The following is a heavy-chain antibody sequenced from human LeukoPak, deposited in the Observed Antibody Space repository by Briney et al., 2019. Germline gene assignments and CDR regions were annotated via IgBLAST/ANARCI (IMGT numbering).Heavy chain of an antibody. CDR1: GYTFTSYG. Sequence: ASVKVSCKASGYTFTSYGISWVRQAPGQGLEWMGWISGYNGNTNYAQKVQGRVTMTTDASTSTAYTELRSLRSDDTAVYYCARIPMVRGDPVYYFDSWGQGTLVTVSS. CDR2: ISGYNGNT. CDR3: ARIPMVRGDPVYYFDS. V-gene: IGHV1-18*04. J-gene: IGHJ4*02. D-gene: IGHD3-10*01.